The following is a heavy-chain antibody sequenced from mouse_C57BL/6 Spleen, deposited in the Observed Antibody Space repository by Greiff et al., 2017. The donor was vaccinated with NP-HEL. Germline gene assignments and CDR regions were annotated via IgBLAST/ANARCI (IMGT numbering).Heavy chain of an antibody. CDR2: ISSGSSTI. D-gene: IGHD2-5*01. CDR3: ARMYYSNFHAMDY. Sequence: EVQLVESGGGLVKPGGSLKLSCAASGFTFSDYGMHWVRQAPEKGLEWVAYISSGSSTIYYADTVKGRFTISRDNAKNTLFLQMTSLRSEDTAMYYCARMYYSNFHAMDYWGQGTSVTVSS. J-gene: IGHJ4*01. V-gene: IGHV5-17*01. CDR1: GFTFSDYG.